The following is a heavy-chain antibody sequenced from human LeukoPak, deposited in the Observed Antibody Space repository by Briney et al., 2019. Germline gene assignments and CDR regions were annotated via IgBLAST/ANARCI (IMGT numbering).Heavy chain of an antibody. Sequence: GASVRVSCKASGYTFTSYGISWVRQAPGQGLEWMGWISAYNGNTNYAQKLQGRVTMTTDTSTSTAYMELRSLRSDDAAVYYCARDALTISYYCGMDVWGQGTTVTVSS. CDR2: ISAYNGNT. J-gene: IGHJ6*02. CDR3: ARDALTISYYCGMDV. CDR1: GYTFTSYG. D-gene: IGHD3-9*01. V-gene: IGHV1-18*01.